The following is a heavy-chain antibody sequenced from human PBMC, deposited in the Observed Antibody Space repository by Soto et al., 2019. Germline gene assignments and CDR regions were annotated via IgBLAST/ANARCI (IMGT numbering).Heavy chain of an antibody. CDR2: IIPIFGTS. D-gene: IGHD3-9*01. J-gene: IGHJ6*02. Sequence: QVQLVQSGAEVKKPGSSVKVSCKASGGTFSNSGITWVRQAPGQGLEWMGEIIPIFGTSNYAQKFQGRVTITADDSTSTAYMELSSLRSDDTAVFYCARHILTGYSGPSYYGLDVWGQGTPVTVSS. V-gene: IGHV1-69*12. CDR3: ARHILTGYSGPSYYGLDV. CDR1: GGTFSNSG.